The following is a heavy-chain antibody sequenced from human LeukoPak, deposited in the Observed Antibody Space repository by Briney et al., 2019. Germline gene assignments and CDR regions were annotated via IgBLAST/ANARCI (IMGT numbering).Heavy chain of an antibody. Sequence: GGSLRLSCAASGFTVSSNYMGWVRQAPGKGLEWVSVIYSGGDTYYADSVKGRFTISRDNSKNTLYLQMNRLRAEDTAVYFCARDTSNGDFDYWGQGTLVTVSS. CDR3: ARDTSNGDFDY. D-gene: IGHD4-17*01. CDR1: GFTVSSNY. CDR2: IYSGGDT. V-gene: IGHV3-66*01. J-gene: IGHJ4*02.